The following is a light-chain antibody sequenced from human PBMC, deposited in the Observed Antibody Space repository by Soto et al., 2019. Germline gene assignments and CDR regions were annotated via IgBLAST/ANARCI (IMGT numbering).Light chain of an antibody. V-gene: IGLV2-14*01. CDR3: GSYTSSSTQV. Sequence: QSALTQPASVSGSPGQSITISCTGTSSDVGGYNYVSWYQQHPGKAPKLMIYEVSNRPSGVSNRFSGSKSGNTASLTISGLQAEDEADYYCGSYTSSSTQVFGTGTKVTVL. CDR2: EVS. CDR1: SSDVGGYNY. J-gene: IGLJ1*01.